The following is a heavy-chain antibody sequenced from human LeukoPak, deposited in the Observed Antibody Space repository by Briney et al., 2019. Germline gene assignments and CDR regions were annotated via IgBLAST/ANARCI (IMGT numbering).Heavy chain of an antibody. CDR3: ARRAEPYYDFWSGYQPYYFDY. Sequence: SETLSLTCTVSGGSISSSSYYWGWIRQPPGKRLEWIGSIYYSGSTYYNPSLKSRVTISVDTSKNQFSLKLSSVTAADTAVYYCARRAEPYYDFWSGYQPYYFDYWGQGTLVTVSS. CDR1: GGSISSSSYY. V-gene: IGHV4-39*01. J-gene: IGHJ4*02. CDR2: IYYSGST. D-gene: IGHD3-3*01.